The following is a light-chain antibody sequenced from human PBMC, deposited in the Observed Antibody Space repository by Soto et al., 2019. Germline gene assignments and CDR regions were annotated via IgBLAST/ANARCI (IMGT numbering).Light chain of an antibody. V-gene: IGLV6-57*01. J-gene: IGLJ1*01. Sequence: NFMLTQPHSVSESPGKTVTFSCTRSSGSIASNYVQWYQQRPGSSPTTVIYEDDQRPSGVPDRFSGSIDSSSNSASLTISGLKTADEADYYCQSYDTSMSVFRTGTKLTVL. CDR1: SGSIASNY. CDR2: EDD. CDR3: QSYDTSMSV.